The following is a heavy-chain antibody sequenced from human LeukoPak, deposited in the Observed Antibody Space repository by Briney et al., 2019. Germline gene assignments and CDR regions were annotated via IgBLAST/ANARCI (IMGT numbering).Heavy chain of an antibody. D-gene: IGHD6-6*01. V-gene: IGHV1-8*01. J-gene: IGHJ5*02. Sequence: ASVTVSCTASGYTFTSYDINWVRQATGQGLEWMGWMNPNSGNTGYAQKFQGRVTMTRNTSISTAYMELSSLRSEDTAVYYCARSPMRAARRGNWFDPWGQGTLVTVSS. CDR1: GYTFTSYD. CDR2: MNPNSGNT. CDR3: ARSPMRAARRGNWFDP.